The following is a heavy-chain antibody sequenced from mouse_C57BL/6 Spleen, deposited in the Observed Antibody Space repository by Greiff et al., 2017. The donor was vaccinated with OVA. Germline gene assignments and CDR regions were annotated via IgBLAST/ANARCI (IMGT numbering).Heavy chain of an antibody. CDR2: ISSGGSYT. J-gene: IGHJ4*01. CDR1: GFTFSSYG. V-gene: IGHV5-6*01. D-gene: IGHD1-1*01. Sequence: VQLKESGGDLVKPGGSLKLSCAASGFTFSSYGMSWVRQTPDKRLEWVATISSGGSYTYYPDSVKGRFTISRDNAKNTLYLQMSSLKSEDTAMYYGARESSYVYYYAMDYWGQGTSVTVSS. CDR3: ARESSYVYYYAMDY.